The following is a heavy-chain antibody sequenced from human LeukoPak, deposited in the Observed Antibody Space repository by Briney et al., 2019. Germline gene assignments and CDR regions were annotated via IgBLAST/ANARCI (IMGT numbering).Heavy chain of an antibody. J-gene: IGHJ2*01. CDR1: GGSFSGYY. D-gene: IGHD4-17*01. CDR3: ARDRGVTKLNWYFDL. Sequence: SETLSLTCAVYGGSFSGYYWSWIRQPPGKGLEWIGEINHSGSTNYNPSLKSRVTISVDTSKNQFSLKLSSVTAADTAVYYCARDRGVTKLNWYFDLWGRGTLVTVSS. CDR2: INHSGST. V-gene: IGHV4-34*01.